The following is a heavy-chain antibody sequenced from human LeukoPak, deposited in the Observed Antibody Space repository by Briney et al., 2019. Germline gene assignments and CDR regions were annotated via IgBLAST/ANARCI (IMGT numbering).Heavy chain of an antibody. V-gene: IGHV4-34*01. CDR3: ATTAAGTGDWFDP. CDR1: GGSFSGYY. CDR2: INHSGST. Sequence: PSETLSLTCAVYGGSFSGYYWSWIRQPPGKGLEWIGEINHSGSTNYNPSLKSRVTISVDTSKNQFSLKLSSVTAADTAMYYCATTAAGTGDWFDPWGQGTLATVSS. J-gene: IGHJ5*02. D-gene: IGHD6-13*01.